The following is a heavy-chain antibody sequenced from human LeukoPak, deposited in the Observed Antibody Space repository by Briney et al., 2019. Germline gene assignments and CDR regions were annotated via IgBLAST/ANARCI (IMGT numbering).Heavy chain of an antibody. D-gene: IGHD3-9*01. J-gene: IGHJ4*02. V-gene: IGHV4-34*01. CDR3: ARKPYYDILTGYPGDFDY. CDR2: TNHSGST. CDR1: GGSFSGYY. Sequence: SETLSLTCAVYGGSFSGYYWSWIRQPPGKGLEWIGETNHSGSTNYNPSLKSRVTISVDTSKNQFSLKLSSVTAADTAVYYCARKPYYDILTGYPGDFDYWGQGTLVTVSS.